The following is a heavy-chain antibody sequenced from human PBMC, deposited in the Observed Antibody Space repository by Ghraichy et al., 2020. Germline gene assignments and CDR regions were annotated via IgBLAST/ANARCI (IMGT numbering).Heavy chain of an antibody. CDR3: ASDGVGVIPGDVFDI. CDR1: GFPFSSYS. V-gene: IGHV3-48*02. CDR2: ISFSSSTI. Sequence: LSLTCAASGFPFSSYSMDWVRQVPGKGLEWVSYISFSSSTIYYADSVKGRFTISRDNAKNSLYLQMNSLRDEDTAVYYCASDGVGVIPGDVFDIWGQGTMVTVSS. D-gene: IGHD3-10*01. J-gene: IGHJ3*02.